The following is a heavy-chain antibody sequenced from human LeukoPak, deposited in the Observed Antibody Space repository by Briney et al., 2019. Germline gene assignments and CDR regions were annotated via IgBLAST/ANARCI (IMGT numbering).Heavy chain of an antibody. CDR2: ISSSSSYI. CDR3: ASDPEVIGGASDYYYGMDV. Sequence: GGSLRPSCAASGFTFSSYSMNWVRQAPGKGLEWVSSISSSSSYIYYADSVKGRFTISRDNAKNSLYLQMNSLRAEDTAVYYCASDPEVIGGASDYYYGMDVWGKGTTVTVSS. J-gene: IGHJ6*04. D-gene: IGHD3-16*01. V-gene: IGHV3-21*01. CDR1: GFTFSSYS.